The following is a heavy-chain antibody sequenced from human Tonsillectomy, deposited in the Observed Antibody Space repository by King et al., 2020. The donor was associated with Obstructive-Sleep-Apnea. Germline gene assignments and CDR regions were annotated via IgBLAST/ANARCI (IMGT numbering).Heavy chain of an antibody. D-gene: IGHD6-19*01. CDR3: ARFSSGWYSDDAFDI. V-gene: IGHV4-34*01. CDR1: GGSFSGYY. Sequence: VQLQQWGAGLLKPSETLSLPCAVYGGSFSGYYWSWIRQPPGKGLEWIGEINHSGSTNYNPSLKSRVTISVDTSKNQFSLKLSSVTAADTAVYYCARFSSGWYSDDAFDIWGQGTMVTVSS. J-gene: IGHJ3*02. CDR2: INHSGST.